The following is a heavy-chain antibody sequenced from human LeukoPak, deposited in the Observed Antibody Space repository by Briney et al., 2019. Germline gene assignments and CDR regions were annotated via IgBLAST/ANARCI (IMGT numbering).Heavy chain of an antibody. J-gene: IGHJ4*02. CDR2: IYSGGST. CDR1: AFTVSSNY. V-gene: IGHV3-66*04. D-gene: IGHD2-8*02. CDR3: ARHAGGGYPYYFDY. Sequence: GGSLRLSCAASAFTVSSNYMSWVRQAPGKGLEWVSVIYSGGSTYYADSVKGRFTISRDNSKNTLYLQMNNLRAEDTAVYYCARHAGGGYPYYFDYWGQGTLVTVSS.